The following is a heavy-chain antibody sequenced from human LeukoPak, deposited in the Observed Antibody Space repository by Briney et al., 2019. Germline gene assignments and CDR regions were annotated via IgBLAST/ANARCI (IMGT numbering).Heavy chain of an antibody. CDR3: AREVPLRQNWFDP. CDR1: AGSISSYY. CDR2: IYYSRST. J-gene: IGHJ5*02. D-gene: IGHD4-17*01. Sequence: SETLSLTCTVSAGSISSYYWSWIPHPPGKGLEWIVYIYYSRSTNYNPSLKSRVTISVDTSKNQFSLKLSSVTAADTAVYYCAREVPLRQNWFDPWGQGTLVTVSS. V-gene: IGHV4-59*01.